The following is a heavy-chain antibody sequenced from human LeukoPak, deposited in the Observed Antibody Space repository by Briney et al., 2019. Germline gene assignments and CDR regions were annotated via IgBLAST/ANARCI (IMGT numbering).Heavy chain of an antibody. CDR1: GGSISSYY. V-gene: IGHV4-59*01. Sequence: SETLSLTCTVSGGSISSYYWSWIRQRPGKGLEWIGYIYYSGSTNYNPSLKSRVTISVDTSKNQFSLKLSSVTAADTAVYYCARVHYNKYCSGGSCYSFDYWGQGTLVTVSS. J-gene: IGHJ4*02. D-gene: IGHD2-15*01. CDR2: IYYSGST. CDR3: ARVHYNKYCSGGSCYSFDY.